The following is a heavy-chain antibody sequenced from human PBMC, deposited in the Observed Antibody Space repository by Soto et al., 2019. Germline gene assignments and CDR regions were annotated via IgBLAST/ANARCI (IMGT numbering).Heavy chain of an antibody. CDR3: AKDAVYNDGLWLMDH. V-gene: IGHV3-23*01. Sequence: LRLSCAASGFTLSTYAMTWVRQAPGKGLECVSGIIGSGDEIHYADSVKGRFTISKDNSKNTLYLQMNSLRADDTAVYYCAKDAVYNDGLWLMDHWGQGTLVTVSS. CDR2: IIGSGDEI. D-gene: IGHD2-21*01. CDR1: GFTLSTYA. J-gene: IGHJ4*02.